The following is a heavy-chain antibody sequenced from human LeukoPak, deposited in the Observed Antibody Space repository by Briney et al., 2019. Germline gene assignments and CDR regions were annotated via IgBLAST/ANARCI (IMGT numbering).Heavy chain of an antibody. CDR2: IYPGDSDT. D-gene: IGHD3-3*01. CDR1: GYSFTSYW. V-gene: IGHV5-51*01. J-gene: IGHJ4*02. CDR3: ARQNDFRLDY. Sequence: GASLKISCKGSGYSFTSYWIGWVRQMPGKGLEWMGIIYPGDSDTRYSPSLQGQVTISVDTSIGTAYLQWSSLKASDTAIYYCARQNDFRLDYWGQGTLVTVSS.